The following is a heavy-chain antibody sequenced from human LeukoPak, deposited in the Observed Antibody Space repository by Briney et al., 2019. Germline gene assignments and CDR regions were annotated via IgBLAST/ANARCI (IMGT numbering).Heavy chain of an antibody. V-gene: IGHV3-11*01. CDR3: ARSIGLTGGGVDV. D-gene: IGHD3-9*01. CDR1: GFTFSDYN. J-gene: IGHJ6*02. Sequence: PGGSLRLSCAASGFTFSDYNMNWVRQAPGKGLEWVSYITNGGSTIHHADSVKGRFTISRDNAKKTLYLQMNSLRAKDTAVYYCARSIGLTGGGVDVWGQGTTVTVSS. CDR2: ITNGGSTI.